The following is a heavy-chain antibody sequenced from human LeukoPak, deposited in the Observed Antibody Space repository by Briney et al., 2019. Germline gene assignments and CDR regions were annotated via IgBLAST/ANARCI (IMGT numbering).Heavy chain of an antibody. Sequence: PSETLSLTCTVSGGSISSYYWSWIRQPAGKGLEWIGRIYTSGTTHYNPSLKSRVTMSVDTSKNQFSLKLSSVTAADTAVYYCARLSTVTTSFDYWGQGTLVAVSS. D-gene: IGHD4-17*01. J-gene: IGHJ4*02. CDR1: GGSISSYY. CDR2: IYTSGTT. V-gene: IGHV4-4*07. CDR3: ARLSTVTTSFDY.